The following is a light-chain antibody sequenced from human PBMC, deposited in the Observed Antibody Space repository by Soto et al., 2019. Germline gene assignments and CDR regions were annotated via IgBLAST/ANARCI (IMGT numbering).Light chain of an antibody. CDR1: SSDIGGYKF. CDR2: NNL. J-gene: IGLJ1*01. CDR3: QSFDSSLRVYV. V-gene: IGLV2-14*03. Sequence: QSVLTQPASVSGSPGQSLSISCTGSSSDIGGYKFVSWYQQHPVKAPTLVIFNNLNRPAVVPVRFSGSKSGTSASLVISGLQAEDEADYYCQSFDSSLRVYVFGSGTKATVL.